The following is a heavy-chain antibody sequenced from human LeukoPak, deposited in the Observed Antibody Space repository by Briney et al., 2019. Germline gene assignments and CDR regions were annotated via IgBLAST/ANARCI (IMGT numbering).Heavy chain of an antibody. D-gene: IGHD1-7*01. Sequence: SETLSLTCTVSGGSISSSSYYWGWIRQPPGKGLEWIGSIYYSGSTYYNPSLKSRVTISVDTSKNQFSLKLSSVTAADTAVYYCARVNNWNYRFDYWGQGTLVTVSS. J-gene: IGHJ4*02. CDR2: IYYSGST. V-gene: IGHV4-39*07. CDR3: ARVNNWNYRFDY. CDR1: GGSISSSSYY.